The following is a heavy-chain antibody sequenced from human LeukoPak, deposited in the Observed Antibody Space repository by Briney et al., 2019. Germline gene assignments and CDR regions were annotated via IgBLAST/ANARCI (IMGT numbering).Heavy chain of an antibody. D-gene: IGHD6-13*01. CDR2: ICSDNT. Sequence: GGSLRLSCTVSGFTVSSNSMSWVRQAPGKGLEWVSFICSDNTHYSDSVKGRFTISRDNSKNTLYLQMNSLRAEDTAVYYCARDRLDRYSSSWYAVEPDYWGQGTLVTVSS. CDR3: ARDRLDRYSSSWYAVEPDY. V-gene: IGHV3-53*01. CDR1: GFTVSSNS. J-gene: IGHJ4*02.